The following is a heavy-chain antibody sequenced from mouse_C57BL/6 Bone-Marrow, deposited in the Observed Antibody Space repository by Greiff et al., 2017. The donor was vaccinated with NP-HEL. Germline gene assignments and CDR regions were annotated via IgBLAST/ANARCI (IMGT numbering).Heavy chain of an antibody. CDR2: IWSGGST. D-gene: IGHD2-2*01. CDR1: GFSLTSYG. CDR3: ARKGSMVTTGNWYFDV. Sequence: QVQLKESGPGLVQPSQSLSITCTVSGFSLTSYGVHWVRQSPGKGLEWLGVIWSGGSTDYNAAFISRLSISKDNSKSQVFFKMNSLQADDTAIYYCARKGSMVTTGNWYFDVWGTGTTVTVSS. J-gene: IGHJ1*03. V-gene: IGHV2-2*01.